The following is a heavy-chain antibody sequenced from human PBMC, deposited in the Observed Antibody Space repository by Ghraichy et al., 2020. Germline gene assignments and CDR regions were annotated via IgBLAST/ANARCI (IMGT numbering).Heavy chain of an antibody. Sequence: GSLNISCTVSGGSISSSSYYWGWIRQPPGKGLEWIGSIYYSGSTYYNPSLKSRVTISVDTSKNQFSLKLSSVTAADTAVYYCARRRLRLAFDYWGQGTLVTVSS. J-gene: IGHJ4*02. CDR1: GGSISSSSYY. CDR2: IYYSGST. CDR3: ARRRLRLAFDY. V-gene: IGHV4-39*07. D-gene: IGHD5-12*01.